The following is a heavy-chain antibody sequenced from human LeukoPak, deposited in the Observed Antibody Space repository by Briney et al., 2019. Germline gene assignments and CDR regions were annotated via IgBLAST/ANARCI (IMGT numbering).Heavy chain of an antibody. V-gene: IGHV1-2*02. CDR1: RNTFTGYY. Sequence: ASVTVSCKASRNTFTGYYLHWVRQAPGQRLEWMGWFSPNTGGTNYAQKFQDRVTMSRDTSTFTAYMHLSSLRSDDAAVYYCATLNSSLSPFDFFMDVWGKGTTVAVSS. CDR2: FSPNTGGT. CDR3: ATLNSSLSPFDFFMDV. J-gene: IGHJ6*03.